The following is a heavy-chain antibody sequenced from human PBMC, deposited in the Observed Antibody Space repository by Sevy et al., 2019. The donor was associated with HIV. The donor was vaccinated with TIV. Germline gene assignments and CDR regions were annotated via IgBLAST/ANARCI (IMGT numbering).Heavy chain of an antibody. Sequence: GGSLRLSCAASGFIFNIFGMHWVRQAPGKGLEWVAFIRYDGSDKYYTDSVKGRFTISRDNSKDTLYLQMNSLRAEDTAVYYCAKRTLTRDTTFDYWGQGTLVTVSS. J-gene: IGHJ4*02. V-gene: IGHV3-30*02. CDR3: AKRTLTRDTTFDY. CDR1: GFIFNIFG. D-gene: IGHD4-17*01. CDR2: IRYDGSDK.